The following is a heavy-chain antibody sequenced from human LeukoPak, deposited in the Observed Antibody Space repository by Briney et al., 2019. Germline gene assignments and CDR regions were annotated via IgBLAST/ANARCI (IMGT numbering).Heavy chain of an antibody. Sequence: SETLSLTCTVSGGSISSYYWSWIRQPPGKGLEWIGYIYYSGSTNYNPSLKSRVTISVDTSKNQFSLKLSSVTAADTAVYYCARDMGIMIHDAFDIWGQGTMVTVSS. V-gene: IGHV4-59*01. J-gene: IGHJ3*02. CDR3: ARDMGIMIHDAFDI. CDR1: GGSISSYY. D-gene: IGHD3-16*01. CDR2: IYYSGST.